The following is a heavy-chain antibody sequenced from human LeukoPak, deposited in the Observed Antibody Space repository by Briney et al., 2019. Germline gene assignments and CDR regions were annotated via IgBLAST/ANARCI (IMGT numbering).Heavy chain of an antibody. Sequence: AGGSLRLSCAAAGFTFSSYAMSWVRQAPGKGLEWVSAISGSGGSTYYADSVKGRFAISRDNSKNTLYLQMNSLRAEDTAVYYCAKAPTTVTPGAQHWGQGTLVTVSS. V-gene: IGHV3-23*01. CDR2: ISGSGGST. J-gene: IGHJ1*01. CDR1: GFTFSSYA. D-gene: IGHD4-17*01. CDR3: AKAPTTVTPGAQH.